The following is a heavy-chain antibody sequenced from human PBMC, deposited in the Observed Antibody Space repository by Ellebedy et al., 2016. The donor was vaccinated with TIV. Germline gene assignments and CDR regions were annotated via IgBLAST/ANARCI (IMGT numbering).Heavy chain of an antibody. CDR3: ARGVVGAGNGNEY. V-gene: IGHV3-23*01. CDR2: LGGSSENT. CDR1: GFTFSNYA. Sequence: PGGSLRLSCAASGFTFSNYAMSWVRQAPGKGLEWVSALGGSSENTYYADSVQGRFTISRDNSENTLYLQMNSLRAEDTAVYYCARGVVGAGNGNEYWGRGTLVTVSS. D-gene: IGHD2-15*01. J-gene: IGHJ4*02.